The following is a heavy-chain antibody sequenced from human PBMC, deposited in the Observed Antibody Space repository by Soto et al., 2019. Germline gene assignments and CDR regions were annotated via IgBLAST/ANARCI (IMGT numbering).Heavy chain of an antibody. CDR3: ARDKYYDSSGYAGIDY. D-gene: IGHD3-22*01. CDR2: ISSSSSYT. CDR1: GFTFSDYY. Sequence: GGSLRLSCAASGFTFSDYYMSWIRQAPGKGLEWVSYISSSSSYTNYADSVKGRFTISRDNAKNSLYLQMNSLRAEDTALYYCARDKYYDSSGYAGIDYWGQGTLVTVSS. J-gene: IGHJ4*02. V-gene: IGHV3-11*05.